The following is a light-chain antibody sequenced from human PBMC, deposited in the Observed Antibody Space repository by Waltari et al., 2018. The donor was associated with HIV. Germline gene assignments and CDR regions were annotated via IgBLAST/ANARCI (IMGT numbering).Light chain of an antibody. CDR3: QQYGSSPLT. CDR2: GAS. CDR1: QSVGSS. J-gene: IGKJ5*01. Sequence: EIVMTQSPATLSVSPGGRATVSCRASQSVGSSLVWYQHKPGQAPRLLIYGASTRATGIPARFSGSGSGTDFTLTISRLEPEDFAMFYCQQYGSSPLTFGQGTRLEIK. V-gene: IGKV3-20*01.